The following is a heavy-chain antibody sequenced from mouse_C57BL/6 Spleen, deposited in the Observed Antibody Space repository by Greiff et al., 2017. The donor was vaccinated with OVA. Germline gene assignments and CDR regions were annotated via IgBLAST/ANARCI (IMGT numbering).Heavy chain of an antibody. CDR2: INPYNGGT. CDR1: GYTFTDYY. CDR3: ARRDSYFDY. D-gene: IGHD3-3*01. V-gene: IGHV1-19*01. Sequence: EVKLVESGPVLVKPGASVKMSCKASGYTFTDYYMNWVKQSPGKSLEWIGVINPYNGGTSYNQKFKGKATLTVDKSSSTAYMELNSLTSEDSAVYYCARRDSYFDYWGQGTTLTVSS. J-gene: IGHJ2*01.